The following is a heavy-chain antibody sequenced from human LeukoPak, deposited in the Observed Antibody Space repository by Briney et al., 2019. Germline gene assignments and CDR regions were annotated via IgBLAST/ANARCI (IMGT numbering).Heavy chain of an antibody. CDR1: GGSTNNYY. D-gene: IGHD3-10*01. V-gene: IGHV4-4*07. CDR3: ARGVQVRGGSTFVYHYYYMDV. J-gene: IGHJ6*03. Sequence: SETLSLTCSVSGGSTNNYYWTWIRQPAGTGLEWVGRIHSTGRTHYKPSLKSRVTMSVDTSKKQFSLKLTSVIAADTAVYYCARGVQVRGGSTFVYHYYYMDVWGKGTTVTVSS. CDR2: IHSTGRT.